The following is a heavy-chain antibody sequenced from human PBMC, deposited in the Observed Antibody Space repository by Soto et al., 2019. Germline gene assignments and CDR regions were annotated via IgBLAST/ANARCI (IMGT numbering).Heavy chain of an antibody. CDR2: ISYDGSNK. V-gene: IGHV3-30*18. CDR1: GFTFSSYG. Sequence: QVQLVESGGGVVQPGRSLRLSCAASGFTFSSYGMHWVRQAPGKGLEWVAVISYDGSNKYYADSVKGRFTISRDNSKNTLYLQMNSLRAEDTAVYYCAKGVAEVGDWFDPWGQGTLVTVSS. CDR3: AKGVAEVGDWFDP. J-gene: IGHJ5*02. D-gene: IGHD2-15*01.